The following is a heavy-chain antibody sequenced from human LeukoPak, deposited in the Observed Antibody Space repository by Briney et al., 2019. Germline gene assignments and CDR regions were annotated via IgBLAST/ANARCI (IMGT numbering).Heavy chain of an antibody. CDR3: ARVAARPRYYYYYYMDV. V-gene: IGHV1-18*01. J-gene: IGHJ6*03. CDR1: GYTFTSYG. D-gene: IGHD6-6*01. Sequence: APVKVSCKASGYTFTSYGISWVRQAPGQGLEWMGWISAYNGNTNYAQKLQGRVTMTTDTSTSTAYMELRSLRSDDTAVYYCARVAARPRYYYYYYMDVWGKGTTVTVSS. CDR2: ISAYNGNT.